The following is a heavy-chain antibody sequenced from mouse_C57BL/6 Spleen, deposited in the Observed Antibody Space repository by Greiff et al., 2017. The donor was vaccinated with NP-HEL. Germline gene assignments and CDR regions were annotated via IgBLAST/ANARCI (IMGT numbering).Heavy chain of an antibody. Sequence: EVQLQQSGPELVKPGASVKISCKASGYTFTDYYMNWVKQSHGKSLEWIGDINPNNGGTSYNQKFKGKATLTVDKSSSTAYMELRSLTSEDSAVYYCARSDGYSYAMDDWGQGTSVTVAS. V-gene: IGHV1-26*01. CDR3: ARSDGYSYAMDD. CDR2: INPNNGGT. CDR1: GYTFTDYY. D-gene: IGHD2-3*01. J-gene: IGHJ4*01.